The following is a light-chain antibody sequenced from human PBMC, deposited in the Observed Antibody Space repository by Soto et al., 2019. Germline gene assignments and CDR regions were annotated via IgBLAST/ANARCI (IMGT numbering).Light chain of an antibody. Sequence: ENVLTQSPGTLSLSPGARATLSCRASQSVSSYSLAWYQQKPGQAPRLVMYGTSNRATGIPDRFSGSGSGTDFTLTISRLEPEDFAVYYCQQYDSSPRTFGQGTKVDIK. V-gene: IGKV3-20*01. CDR1: QSVSSYS. J-gene: IGKJ1*01. CDR2: GTS. CDR3: QQYDSSPRT.